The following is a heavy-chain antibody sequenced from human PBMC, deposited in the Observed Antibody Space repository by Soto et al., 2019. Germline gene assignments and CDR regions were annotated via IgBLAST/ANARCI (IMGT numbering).Heavy chain of an antibody. CDR1: RYSFSSYW. J-gene: IGHJ6*02. CDR2: SDPSDSYT. V-gene: IGHV5-10-1*01. CDR3: ARQTTVTTNGMDV. D-gene: IGHD4-17*01. Sequence: GASLKISCKGSRYSFSSYWVSWVRQFPGKGQEGMGRSDPSDSYTNYSPSYQGHVTISADKSISTAYLQWSSLKASDTAMYYCARQTTVTTNGMDVWGQGTTVTVSS.